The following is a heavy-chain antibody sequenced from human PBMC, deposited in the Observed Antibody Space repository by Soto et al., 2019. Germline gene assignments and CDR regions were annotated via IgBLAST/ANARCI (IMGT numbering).Heavy chain of an antibody. D-gene: IGHD3-10*01. V-gene: IGHV4-59*08. Sequence: QVQLQESGPGLVKPSETLSLTCTVSGGSITNYYCSWFRQPPGKGLEWIGYINYDGYSAYNLSLKRRVTLSRDASKTQFSQMLESVTATDTAVYYCARHGFGPLHGLVDVWGPGTTVIVSS. CDR2: INYDGYS. CDR3: ARHGFGPLHGLVDV. CDR1: GGSITNYY. J-gene: IGHJ6*02.